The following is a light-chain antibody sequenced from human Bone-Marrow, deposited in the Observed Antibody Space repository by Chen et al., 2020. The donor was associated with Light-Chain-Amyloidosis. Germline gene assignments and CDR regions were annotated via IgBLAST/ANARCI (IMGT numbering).Light chain of an antibody. Sequence: QSALTQPASVSGSPGQSITIYCTGTSSDVGADNHVSWDQPHPDKAPKLMIYEVTNRPSLVPDRFSGSKSDNTASLTISGLQTEDEADYFCSSYTLTNTLVVGSGTRVTVL. J-gene: IGLJ1*01. CDR1: SSDVGADNH. CDR2: EVT. CDR3: SSYTLTNTLV. V-gene: IGLV2-14*01.